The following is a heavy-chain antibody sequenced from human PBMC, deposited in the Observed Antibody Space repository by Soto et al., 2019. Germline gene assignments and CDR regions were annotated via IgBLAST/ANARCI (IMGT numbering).Heavy chain of an antibody. CDR3: VRDQDTYGKAVFDS. D-gene: IGHD3-10*01. V-gene: IGHV1-46*01. J-gene: IGHJ4*02. CDR2: INPSGGST. Sequence: ASVKVSCKASGYTFTSYYMHSVRQAPGQGLEWMGIINPSGGSTSYAQKFQGRVTMTRNTLYLHMNSLRPEDTAMYYCVRDQDTYGKAVFDSWGQGTLVTVTS. CDR1: GYTFTSYY.